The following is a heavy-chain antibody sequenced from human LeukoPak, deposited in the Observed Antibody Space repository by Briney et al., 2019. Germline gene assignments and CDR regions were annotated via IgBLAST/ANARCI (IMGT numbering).Heavy chain of an antibody. V-gene: IGHV3-74*01. CDR2: INGDGSST. CDR3: ARDPRNKGFEP. J-gene: IGHJ5*02. D-gene: IGHD1/OR15-1a*01. Sequence: GGSLRLSCAASGFTLSYYWMHWVRQAPGKGLVWVSTINGDGSSTNYADSVKGRFTISRDNAKNTLYLEMNSLRVEDTAVYYCARDPRNKGFEPWGQGTLVTVSS. CDR1: GFTLSYYW.